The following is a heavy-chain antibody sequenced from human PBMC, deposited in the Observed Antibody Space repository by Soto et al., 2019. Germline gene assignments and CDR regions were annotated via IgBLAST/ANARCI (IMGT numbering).Heavy chain of an antibody. V-gene: IGHV4-4*07. D-gene: IGHD6-19*01. Sequence: SETLSLTCNVYGDSRRSFYWSWIRQPAGKGLEWIGRIYTSGSTIYNPSLKSRVTMSIDTSKNQFSLKLNSVTAADTAVYFCARGAEVAGTRVSRVYFQEWGQGTLVTVSS. J-gene: IGHJ1*01. CDR3: ARGAEVAGTRVSRVYFQE. CDR2: IYTSGST. CDR1: GDSRRSFY.